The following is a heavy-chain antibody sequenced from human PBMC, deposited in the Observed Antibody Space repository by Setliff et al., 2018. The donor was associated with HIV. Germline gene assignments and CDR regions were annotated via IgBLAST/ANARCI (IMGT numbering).Heavy chain of an antibody. Sequence: GGSLRLSCAASGFTFSSYMMNWVRQAPGKGLEWVSGISDSGGSTYYADSVKGRFTISRDNSKNTLNLQMNSLRAEDTAVYYCAKVFGTSPLVGYFDLWGRGTRVTVSS. CDR1: GFTFSSYM. D-gene: IGHD3-10*01. CDR2: ISDSGGST. V-gene: IGHV3-23*01. J-gene: IGHJ2*01. CDR3: AKVFGTSPLVGYFDL.